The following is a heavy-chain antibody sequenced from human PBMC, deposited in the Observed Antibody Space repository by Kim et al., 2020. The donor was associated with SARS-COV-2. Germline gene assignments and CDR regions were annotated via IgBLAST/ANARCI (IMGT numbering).Heavy chain of an antibody. Sequence: QKFQGRVTMTRDTSISTAYMELSRLGSDDTAVYYCARARGHSYGLDAFDIWGQGTMVTVSS. CDR3: ARARGHSYGLDAFDI. D-gene: IGHD5-18*01. V-gene: IGHV1-2*02. J-gene: IGHJ3*02.